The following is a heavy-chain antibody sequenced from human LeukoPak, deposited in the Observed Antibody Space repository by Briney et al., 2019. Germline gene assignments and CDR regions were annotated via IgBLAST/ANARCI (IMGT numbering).Heavy chain of an antibody. CDR2: IIPIFGTA. CDR1: GGNFSSYA. CDR3: ARSTYCGGECYEGVDY. D-gene: IGHD2-21*01. J-gene: IGHJ4*02. V-gene: IGHV1-69*05. Sequence: ASVKVSCKAAGGNFSSYAISWVGQAPGQGLEWMGGIIPIFGTANYAQKFQGRVTITTDESTSTAYMELSSRRSEDTAVYYCARSTYCGGECYEGVDYWGQGTLVTVSS.